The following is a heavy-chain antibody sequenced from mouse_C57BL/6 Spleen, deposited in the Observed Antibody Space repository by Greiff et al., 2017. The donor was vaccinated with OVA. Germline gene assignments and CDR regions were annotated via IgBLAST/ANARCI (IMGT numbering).Heavy chain of an antibody. CDR3: ARDYGRGYYFDY. V-gene: IGHV1-26*01. CDR1: GYTFTDYY. D-gene: IGHD1-1*01. Sequence: EVQGVESGPELVKPGASVKISCKASGYTFTDYYMNWVKQSHGKSLEWIGDINPNNGGTSSNQKFKGKATLTVDKSSSTAYMELLSLTSEDSAVYYCARDYGRGYYFDYWGQGTTLTVSS. J-gene: IGHJ2*01. CDR2: INPNNGGT.